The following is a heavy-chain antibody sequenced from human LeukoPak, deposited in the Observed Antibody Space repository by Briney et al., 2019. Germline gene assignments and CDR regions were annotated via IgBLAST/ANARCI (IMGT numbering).Heavy chain of an antibody. J-gene: IGHJ4*02. CDR3: ARSVQLVALSRPMGTYDY. Sequence: TGGSLRLSCAASGFTFSSYSMNWVRQAPGKGLEWVSSISSSSSYIYYADSVKGRFTISRDNAKNSLFLQMNSLRAGDTAVYYCARSVQLVALSRPMGTYDYWGQGTLVTVSS. V-gene: IGHV3-21*01. CDR1: GFTFSSYS. CDR2: ISSSSSYI. D-gene: IGHD2-15*01.